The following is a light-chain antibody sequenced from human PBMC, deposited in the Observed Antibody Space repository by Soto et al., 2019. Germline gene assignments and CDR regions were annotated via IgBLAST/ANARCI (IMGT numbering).Light chain of an antibody. Sequence: ILMTQTPLSLSIIPGQTASISCKSSQSLLHSDGKIYFYWYVQKAGQAPQPLIYEVSNRFSGVPERFSGSGSRTDFTLKISRVEADDVGIYYCMQAIDIPWTFGQGTKVDIK. J-gene: IGKJ1*01. CDR2: EVS. V-gene: IGKV2-29*03. CDR3: MQAIDIPWT. CDR1: QSLLHSDGKIY.